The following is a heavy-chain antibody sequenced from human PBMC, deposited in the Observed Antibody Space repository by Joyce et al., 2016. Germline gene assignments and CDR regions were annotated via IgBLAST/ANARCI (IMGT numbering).Heavy chain of an antibody. Sequence: QVLLVQSGAAVKRPGSSLRVSCKSSGGDFSNYTVNWVRQAPGQRLEWMGGIIPCFGAASYAEDFQGRVTLTADQSTRTAYLELSSLTSADTSVYYCARGGTSSDHYFFYTLDVWGPGTTVIVSS. CDR2: IIPCFGAA. CDR3: ARGGTSSDHYFFYTLDV. J-gene: IGHJ6*02. CDR1: GGDFSNYT. V-gene: IGHV1-69*12. D-gene: IGHD1-14*01.